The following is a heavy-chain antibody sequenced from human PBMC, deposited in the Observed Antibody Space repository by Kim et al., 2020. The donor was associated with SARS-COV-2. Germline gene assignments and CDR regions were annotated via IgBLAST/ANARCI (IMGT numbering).Heavy chain of an antibody. CDR1: GFTFSSYW. CDR3: ARWAENHPEAAMGGYYYYGMDV. V-gene: IGHV3-7*01. CDR2: IKQDGSEK. J-gene: IGHJ6*02. D-gene: IGHD2-2*01. Sequence: GGSLRLSCAASGFTFSSYWMSWVRQAPGKGLEWVANIKQDGSEKYYVDSVKGRFTISRDNAKNSLYLQMNSLRAEDTAVYYCARWAENHPEAAMGGYYYYGMDVWGQGTTVTVSS.